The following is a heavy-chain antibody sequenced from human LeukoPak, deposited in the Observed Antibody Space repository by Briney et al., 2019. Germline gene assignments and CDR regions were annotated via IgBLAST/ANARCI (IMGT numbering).Heavy chain of an antibody. CDR2: ISGSGGST. CDR3: AKGTYFDWLLSRGYYFDY. V-gene: IGHV3-23*01. CDR1: RFTFSNYA. D-gene: IGHD3-9*01. J-gene: IGHJ4*02. Sequence: GGSLRLSCAASRFTFSNYAMTWVRQAPGKGLEWVPTISGSGGSTYYADSVKGRFTISRDNSKNTLYLQMGSLRAEDTAVYYCAKGTYFDWLLSRGYYFDYWGQGTLVTVSS.